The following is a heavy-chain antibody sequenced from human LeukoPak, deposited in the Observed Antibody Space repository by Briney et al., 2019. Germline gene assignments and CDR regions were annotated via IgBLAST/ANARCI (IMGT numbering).Heavy chain of an antibody. CDR2: INPSGGGT. V-gene: IGHV1-46*01. CDR1: GYIFTNYY. D-gene: IGHD6-19*01. CDR3: ARAVKYRSGPLTDLLPYYFDY. Sequence: ASVKVSCKASGYIFTNYYMNWVRQAPGQGLEWMGIINPSGGGTSYAQKFQGRVTMTRDTSANTAYMELSSLRSEDMAVYYCARAVKYRSGPLTDLLPYYFDYWGQGTLVTVSS. J-gene: IGHJ4*02.